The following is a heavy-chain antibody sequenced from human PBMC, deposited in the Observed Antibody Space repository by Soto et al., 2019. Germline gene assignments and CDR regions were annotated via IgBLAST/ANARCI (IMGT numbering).Heavy chain of an antibody. CDR3: ARERFAAAGGNYYYMDV. Sequence: GGSLRLSCAASGFTVSSNYMSWVRQAPGKGLEWVSVIYSGGSTYYADSVKGRFTISRDNSKNTLYLQMNSLRAEDTAVYYCARERFAAAGGNYYYMDVWGKGTTVTVSS. J-gene: IGHJ6*03. V-gene: IGHV3-53*01. D-gene: IGHD6-13*01. CDR1: GFTVSSNY. CDR2: IYSGGST.